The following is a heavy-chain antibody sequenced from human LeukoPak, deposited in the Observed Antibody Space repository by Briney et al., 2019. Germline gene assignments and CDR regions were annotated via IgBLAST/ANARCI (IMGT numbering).Heavy chain of an antibody. CDR2: IYPSGST. V-gene: IGHV4-4*07. CDR3: ARDYGGVGATVLDY. CDR1: GGSLSDYY. D-gene: IGHD1-26*01. Sequence: PSETLSLTCTVSGGSLSDYYWSWIRQPAGEGLEWIGRIYPSGSTNSNPSLRSRVSVSIDTSKNQFALKLRSVTAADTAVYYCARDYGGVGATVLDYWGQGTLVTVSS. J-gene: IGHJ4*02.